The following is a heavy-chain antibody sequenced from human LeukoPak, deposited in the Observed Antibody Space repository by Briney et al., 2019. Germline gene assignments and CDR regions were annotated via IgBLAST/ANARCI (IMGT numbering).Heavy chain of an antibody. CDR1: GGSISSGFYY. CDR3: AREVADYGGYYYYHYMDV. D-gene: IGHD4-23*01. J-gene: IGHJ6*03. Sequence: SETLSLTCTVSGGSISSGFYYWNWIRQPAGKGLEWIGRIYASGSTNYNPSLKSRVTMSVDTSKNQFSLKLSSVTAADTAMYYCAREVADYGGYYYYHYMDVWGKGTTVTISS. V-gene: IGHV4-61*02. CDR2: IYASGST.